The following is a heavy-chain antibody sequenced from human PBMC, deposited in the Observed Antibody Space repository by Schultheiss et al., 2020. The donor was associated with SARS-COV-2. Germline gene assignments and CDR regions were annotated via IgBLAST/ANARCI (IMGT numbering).Heavy chain of an antibody. CDR2: ISYDGSNK. Sequence: GESLKISCAASGFTFSSYAMHWVRQAPGKGLEWVAVISYDGSNKYYADSVKGRFTISRDNSKNTLYLQMNSLRAEDTAVYYCARDALIVVVPAVQVAFYYGMDVWGQGTTVTVSS. CDR3: ARDALIVVVPAVQVAFYYGMDV. D-gene: IGHD2-2*01. CDR1: GFTFSSYA. V-gene: IGHV3-30-3*01. J-gene: IGHJ6*02.